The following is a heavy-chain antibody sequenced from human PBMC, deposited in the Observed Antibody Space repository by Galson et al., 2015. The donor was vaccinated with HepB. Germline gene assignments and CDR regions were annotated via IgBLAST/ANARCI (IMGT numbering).Heavy chain of an antibody. D-gene: IGHD3-10*01. V-gene: IGHV4-61*02. CDR1: GGSISSGSYY. CDR3: ARLWFGELSYFDY. Sequence: LSLTCTVSGGSISSGSYYWSWIRQPAGKGLEWIGRIYTSGSTNYNPSLKSRVTMSVDTSKNQFSPKLSSVTAADTAVYYCARLWFGELSYFDYWGQGTLVTVSS. J-gene: IGHJ4*02. CDR2: IYTSGST.